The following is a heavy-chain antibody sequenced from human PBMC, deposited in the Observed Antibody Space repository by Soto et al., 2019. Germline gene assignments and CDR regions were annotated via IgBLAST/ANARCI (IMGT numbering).Heavy chain of an antibody. Sequence: EVQLVESGGGLVQPGGSLRLSCAASGFTFSSYSMNWVRQAPGKGLEWVSYISSSSSTIYYADSVKGRFTISRDNAKNSLYLQMNSLRAEDTAVYYCARDRRIPELPPYYYYYYMDVWGKGTTVTVSS. J-gene: IGHJ6*03. D-gene: IGHD3-10*01. CDR1: GFTFSSYS. CDR2: ISSSSSTI. CDR3: ARDRRIPELPPYYYYYYMDV. V-gene: IGHV3-48*01.